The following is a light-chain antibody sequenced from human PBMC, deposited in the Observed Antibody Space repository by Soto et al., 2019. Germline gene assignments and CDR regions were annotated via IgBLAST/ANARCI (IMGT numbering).Light chain of an antibody. CDR3: QNYNGAPWT. CDR2: AAS. CDR1: PGISTY. V-gene: IGKV1-27*01. J-gene: IGKJ1*01. Sequence: DIQMTQSPSSLSASVGDRVTITCRASPGISTYLVWYQQKPGTVPKLLLFAASTLQSGVPSRFSGSGSGTDFTLTISSLQPEDVATYYCQNYNGAPWTFGQGTKVEIK.